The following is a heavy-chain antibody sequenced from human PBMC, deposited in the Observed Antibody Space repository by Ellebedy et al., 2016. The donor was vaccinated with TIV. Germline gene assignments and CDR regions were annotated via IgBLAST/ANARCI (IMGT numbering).Heavy chain of an antibody. D-gene: IGHD5-18*01. Sequence: SETLSLTCTVSGGSIGTFYWNWIRQPPGKGLEWIGYSYYIGTTNYNPSLKSRVTISEDTSKNQFSLRLTSVTAADTAVYYCARQETALITVDYYYYYMDVWGKGTTVTVSS. CDR3: ARQETALITVDYYYYYMDV. CDR2: SYYIGTT. V-gene: IGHV4-59*01. CDR1: GGSIGTFY. J-gene: IGHJ6*03.